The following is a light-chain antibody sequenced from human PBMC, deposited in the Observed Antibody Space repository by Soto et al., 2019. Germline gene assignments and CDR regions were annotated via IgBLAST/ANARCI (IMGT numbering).Light chain of an antibody. CDR1: QSLVHSDGNTY. Sequence: DIVMTQTPLSSPVTVGQPASISFRASQSLVHSDGNTYLSWLQQRPGQPPRLLIYKISNRFSGVPDRFSGSGSGTEFTLTISSLQSEDFAVYYCQQYAEGPPITFGQGTRLEI. J-gene: IGKJ5*01. CDR3: QQYAEGPPIT. CDR2: KIS. V-gene: IGKV2-24*01.